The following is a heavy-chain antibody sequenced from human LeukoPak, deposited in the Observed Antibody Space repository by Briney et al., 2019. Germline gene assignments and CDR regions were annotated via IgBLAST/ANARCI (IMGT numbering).Heavy chain of an antibody. D-gene: IGHD6-13*01. CDR1: GFTFSRSW. Sequence: GGSLRLSCAASGFTFSRSWMSWVRQAPGKGLEWVANIKGDGSQRNYVDSVKGRFTISRDNAMNSVFLQMISLRAGDTAVYYCARDRGYNSFDYWGQGTLVTVSS. CDR3: ARDRGYNSFDY. J-gene: IGHJ4*02. CDR2: IKGDGSQR. V-gene: IGHV3-7*01.